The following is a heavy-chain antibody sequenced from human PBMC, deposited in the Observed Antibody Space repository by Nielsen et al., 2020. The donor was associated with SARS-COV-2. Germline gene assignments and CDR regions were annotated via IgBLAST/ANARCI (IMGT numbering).Heavy chain of an antibody. D-gene: IGHD5-12*01. CDR3: ASERGYSGYDRGTFDY. J-gene: IGHJ4*02. Sequence: ASVKVSCKASGYTFTGYYMHWVRQAPGQGLEWMGIITPIGATTTYARKFQGRVTITRDTSASTAYMELSSLRSEDTAVYYCASERGYSGYDRGTFDYWGQGTLVTVSS. CDR1: GYTFTGYY. CDR2: ITPIGATT. V-gene: IGHV1-46*01.